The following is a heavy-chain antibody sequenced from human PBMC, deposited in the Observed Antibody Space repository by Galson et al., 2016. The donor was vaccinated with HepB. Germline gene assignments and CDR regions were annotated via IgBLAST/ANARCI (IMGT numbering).Heavy chain of an antibody. J-gene: IGHJ4*02. Sequence: SLRLSCAAAGFSFSTYAMHWVRQAPGPGLEWVALISYDGSYSSYADSVKGRFTISRDNSKKTLYLQMNSLRAEDTAVYFCARGGYYDSSGSLRYWGQGTLVTVSS. CDR3: ARGGYYDSSGSLRY. CDR1: GFSFSTYA. V-gene: IGHV3-30*03. D-gene: IGHD3-22*01. CDR2: ISYDGSYS.